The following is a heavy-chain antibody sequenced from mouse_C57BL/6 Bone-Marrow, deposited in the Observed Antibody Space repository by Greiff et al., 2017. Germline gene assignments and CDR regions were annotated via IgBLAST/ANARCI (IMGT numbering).Heavy chain of an antibody. Sequence: QVQLQQPGAELVRPGSSVKLSCKASGYTFTSYWMDWVKQRPGQGLEWIGNIYPSDSETHYNQKFKDKATLTVDKSSSTAYMQLSSMTSEDSAVYYYARRDYDYDDCRYFDVWGTGTTVTVSS. V-gene: IGHV1-61*01. J-gene: IGHJ1*03. CDR2: IYPSDSET. CDR1: GYTFTSYW. D-gene: IGHD2-4*01. CDR3: ARRDYDYDDCRYFDV.